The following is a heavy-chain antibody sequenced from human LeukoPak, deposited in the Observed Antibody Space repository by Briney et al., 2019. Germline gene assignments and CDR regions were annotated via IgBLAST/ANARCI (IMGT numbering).Heavy chain of an antibody. CDR1: GYTFTSYA. J-gene: IGHJ4*02. Sequence: ASVKVSCKASGYTFTSYAMHWVRQAPGQRLEWMGWINAGNGNTKYSQKFQGRVTITRDTSASTAYMGLSSLRSEDTAVYYCAREGYCSSTSCYYFDYWGQGTLVTVSS. CDR2: INAGNGNT. CDR3: AREGYCSSTSCYYFDY. D-gene: IGHD2-2*01. V-gene: IGHV1-3*01.